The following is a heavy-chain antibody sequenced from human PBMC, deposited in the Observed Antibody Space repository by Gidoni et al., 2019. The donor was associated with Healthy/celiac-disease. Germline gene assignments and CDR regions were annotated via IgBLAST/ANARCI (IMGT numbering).Heavy chain of an antibody. CDR1: GGSISSYY. Sequence: QLQLQESGPGLVKPSETLSLHCTASGGSISSYYWSWIRQPPEKGLEWIGYIYYSGSTNYNPSLKSRVTISVDTSKNQFSLKLSSVTAADTAVYYCARTLGWFDPWVQGTLVTVSS. CDR3: ARTLGWFDP. J-gene: IGHJ5*02. V-gene: IGHV4-59*01. CDR2: IYYSGST. D-gene: IGHD3-16*01.